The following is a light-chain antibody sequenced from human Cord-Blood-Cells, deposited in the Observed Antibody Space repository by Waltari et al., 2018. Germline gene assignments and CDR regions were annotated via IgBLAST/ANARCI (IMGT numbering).Light chain of an antibody. CDR1: QSVSSN. Sequence: EIVMTQSPATLSASPGERATLSCRASQSVSSNLAWYQQKPGQAPRLLIYGASTRATGIPARFSGSGSGTEFTLTISRLQSEDFAVYYCQQYNNWPPTFGQGTKVEIK. CDR3: QQYNNWPPT. V-gene: IGKV3-15*01. CDR2: GAS. J-gene: IGKJ1*01.